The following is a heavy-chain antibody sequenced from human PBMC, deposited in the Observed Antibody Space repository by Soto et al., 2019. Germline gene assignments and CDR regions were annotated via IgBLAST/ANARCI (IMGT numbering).Heavy chain of an antibody. D-gene: IGHD2-15*01. Sequence: QGQLVQSGGEVTKPGASVKVSCNSSGYTFSSYGISWVRQAPGQGLEWMGWISPYSGHTKEAPKVQGRITLTTETSTGTAYMELRSLASDDTAVYYCARDQGARMQPGIIDPSDMDVWGQGTTVTVSS. CDR3: ARDQGARMQPGIIDPSDMDV. CDR1: GYTFSSYG. V-gene: IGHV1-18*04. J-gene: IGHJ6*02. CDR2: ISPYSGHT.